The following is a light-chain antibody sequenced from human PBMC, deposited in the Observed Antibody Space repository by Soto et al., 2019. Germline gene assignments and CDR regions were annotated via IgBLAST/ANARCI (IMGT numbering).Light chain of an antibody. CDR2: DVS. Sequence: QSALTQPRSVSGSPGQSVTISCTGISSDVGGYNYVSWYQQHPGKAPKLMIYDVSKRPSGVPDRFSGSKSGNTASLTISGLQAEDDADYYCCSYAGSYTWLFGGGTKLTVL. CDR3: CSYAGSYTWL. J-gene: IGLJ3*02. V-gene: IGLV2-11*01. CDR1: SSDVGGYNY.